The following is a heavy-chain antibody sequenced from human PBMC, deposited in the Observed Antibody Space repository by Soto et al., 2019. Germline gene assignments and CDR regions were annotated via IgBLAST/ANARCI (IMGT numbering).Heavy chain of an antibody. CDR1: GYTFTSYA. D-gene: IGHD2-21*02. V-gene: IGHV1-3*01. Sequence: GASVKVSCKASGYTFTSYAMHGVRQAPGQRLEWMGWINAGNGNTKYSQKFQGRVTITRDTSASTAYMELSSLRSEDTAVYYCARDNGGVTTLDAFDIWGQGTMVTVSS. CDR2: INAGNGNT. J-gene: IGHJ3*02. CDR3: ARDNGGVTTLDAFDI.